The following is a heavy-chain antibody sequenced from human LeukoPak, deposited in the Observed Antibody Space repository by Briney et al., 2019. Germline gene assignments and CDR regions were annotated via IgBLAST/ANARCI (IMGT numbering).Heavy chain of an antibody. CDR1: GFTVSSNY. CDR2: IYGGGST. J-gene: IGHJ4*02. CDR3: ALIPVSGY. Sequence: GGSLRLSCAASGFTVSSNYMTWVRQAPGKGLEWVSVIYGGGSTYYADSVNGRFTISRDSPKNTLFLLMNSLRGDDTAVYYCALIPVSGYWGQGTLVTVSS. V-gene: IGHV3-66*01. D-gene: IGHD1-14*01.